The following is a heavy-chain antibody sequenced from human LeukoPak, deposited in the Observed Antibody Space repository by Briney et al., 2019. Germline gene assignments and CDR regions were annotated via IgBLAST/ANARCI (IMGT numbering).Heavy chain of an antibody. Sequence: PSQTLSLTCTVSGDSISSDDYYWSWIRQPAGKGLEWIGSIYYSGSTYYNPSLKSRVTISVDTSKNQFSLKLSSVTAADTAVYYCARDRSIAVAGGSFDYWGQGTLVTVSS. J-gene: IGHJ4*02. CDR1: GDSISSDDYY. D-gene: IGHD6-19*01. CDR3: ARDRSIAVAGGSFDY. CDR2: IYYSGST. V-gene: IGHV4-61*02.